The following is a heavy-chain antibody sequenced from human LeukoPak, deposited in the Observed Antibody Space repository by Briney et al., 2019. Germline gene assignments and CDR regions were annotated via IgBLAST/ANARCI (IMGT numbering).Heavy chain of an antibody. Sequence: PSETLSLTCTVSGDSISRYYWSWMRQPPGKGLEWIGYIYHSGSTNYNPSLKSRVTISVDTSKNQFSLKLSSVNAADTAVYYCARRHNSDDYWGQGTLVTVSS. CDR2: IYHSGST. CDR3: ARRHNSDDY. D-gene: IGHD1-20*01. CDR1: GDSISRYY. V-gene: IGHV4-59*01. J-gene: IGHJ4*02.